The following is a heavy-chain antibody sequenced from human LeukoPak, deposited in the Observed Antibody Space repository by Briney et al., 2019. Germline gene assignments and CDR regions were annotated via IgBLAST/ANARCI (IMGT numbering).Heavy chain of an antibody. CDR1: GFTFSSYA. Sequence: GGSLRLSCAASGFTFSSYAMSWVRQAPGKGLEWVSVINSGGNTYYADSVKGRFTISRDNSKNTLYLQMNSLRAEDTAVYYCARLPGYDFWSWGQGTLVTVSS. CDR2: INSGGNT. CDR3: ARLPGYDFWS. V-gene: IGHV3-66*04. J-gene: IGHJ4*02. D-gene: IGHD3-3*01.